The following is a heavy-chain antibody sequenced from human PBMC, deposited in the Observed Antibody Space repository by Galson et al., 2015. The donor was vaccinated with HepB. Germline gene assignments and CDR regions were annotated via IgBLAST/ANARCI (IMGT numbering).Heavy chain of an antibody. CDR1: GYTFTSYY. CDR2: INPSGGST. D-gene: IGHD6-19*01. J-gene: IGHJ4*02. V-gene: IGHV1-46*03. Sequence: SVTVSCKASGYTFTSYYMHWVRQAPGQGLEWMGIINPSGGSTNYAQKFQGRVSMTRDASTSTVYMELSSLRSEDTAVYYCARVVYNSGWLYYFDYWGQGTLVTVSS. CDR3: ARVVYNSGWLYYFDY.